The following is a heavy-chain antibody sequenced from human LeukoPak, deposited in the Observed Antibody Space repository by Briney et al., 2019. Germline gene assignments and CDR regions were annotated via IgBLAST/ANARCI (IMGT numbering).Heavy chain of an antibody. V-gene: IGHV3-30*18. CDR1: GFTFSSYG. Sequence: AGGSLRLSCAASGFTFSSYGMHWVRQAPGKGLEWVAVISYDGSNKYYADSVKGRFTISRDNSKNTLYLQMNSLRAEDTAVYYCAKVMGSGNLDYWGQGTLVTVSS. CDR2: ISYDGSNK. D-gene: IGHD3-3*01. J-gene: IGHJ4*02. CDR3: AKVMGSGNLDY.